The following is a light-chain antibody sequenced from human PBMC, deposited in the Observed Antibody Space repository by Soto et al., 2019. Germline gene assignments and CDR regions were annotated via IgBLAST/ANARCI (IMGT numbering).Light chain of an antibody. Sequence: GDRVTITCRASQTISSWLAWYQQKPGKAPNLMFYDASNLESGVPSRFSGSGSGTEFTLTISSLQPDDFATYYCQQYNSYSSWTFGQGTKVDIK. CDR2: DAS. CDR1: QTISSW. CDR3: QQYNSYSSWT. V-gene: IGKV1-5*01. J-gene: IGKJ1*01.